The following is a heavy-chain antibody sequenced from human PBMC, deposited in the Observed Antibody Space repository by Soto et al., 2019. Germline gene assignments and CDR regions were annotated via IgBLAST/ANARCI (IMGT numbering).Heavy chain of an antibody. V-gene: IGHV1-46*01. D-gene: IGHD3-10*01. Sequence: ASVKVSCNASGYTFTSYYMHWVRQAPGQGLEWMGIINPSGGSTSYAQKFQGRVTMTRDTSTSTVYMELSSLRSEDTAVYYCARDNNVLLWFGESNGMDVWGQGTTVTVSS. CDR2: INPSGGST. CDR1: GYTFTSYY. CDR3: ARDNNVLLWFGESNGMDV. J-gene: IGHJ6*02.